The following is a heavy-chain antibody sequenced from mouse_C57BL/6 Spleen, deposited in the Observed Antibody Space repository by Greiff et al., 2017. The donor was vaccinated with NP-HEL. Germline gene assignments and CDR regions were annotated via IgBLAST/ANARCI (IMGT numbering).Heavy chain of an antibody. D-gene: IGHD2-1*01. Sequence: VKVVESGPELVKPGASVKISCKASGYAFSSSWMNWVKQRPGKGLEWIGRIYPGDGDTNYNGKFKGKATLTADKSSSTAYMQLSSLTSEDSAVYFCARGGNSAWFAYWGQGTLVTVSA. J-gene: IGHJ3*01. V-gene: IGHV1-82*01. CDR2: IYPGDGDT. CDR3: ARGGNSAWFAY. CDR1: GYAFSSSW.